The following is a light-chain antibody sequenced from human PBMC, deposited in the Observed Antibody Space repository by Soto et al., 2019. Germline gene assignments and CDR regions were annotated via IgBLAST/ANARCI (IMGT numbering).Light chain of an antibody. CDR1: QGIGSN. J-gene: IGKJ2*01. Sequence: DIQMTQSPTSLSASVGDRVTITCLASQGIGSNLAWYQQKPGKVPKVLIYTASTLHSGVPSRFSGSGSGTEFPLTIDSLQPEDVATYFCQQYGGVPYTFRQGTKLEIK. CDR3: QQYGGVPYT. CDR2: TAS. V-gene: IGKV1-27*01.